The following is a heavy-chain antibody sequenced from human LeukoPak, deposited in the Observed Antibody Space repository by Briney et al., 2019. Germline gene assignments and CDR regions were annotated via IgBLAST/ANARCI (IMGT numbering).Heavy chain of an antibody. CDR1: GFTFSSYA. D-gene: IGHD2-15*01. J-gene: IGHJ6*02. CDR3: AKVRGRYYYYGMDV. Sequence: PGGSLRLSCAASGFTFSSYAMSWVRQAPGKGLEWVSAISISGGSTYYADSVKGRFTISRDDSKNTLYLQMNSLRAEDTALYYCAKVRGRYYYYGMDVWGQGATVTVSS. V-gene: IGHV3-23*01. CDR2: ISISGGST.